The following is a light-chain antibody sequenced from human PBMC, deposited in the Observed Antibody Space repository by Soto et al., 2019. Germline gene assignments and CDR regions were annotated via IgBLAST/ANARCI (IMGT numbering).Light chain of an antibody. CDR3: QQYATSSPT. V-gene: IGKV1-5*01. J-gene: IGKJ2*01. CDR1: QSISRW. CDR2: GAS. Sequence: DIPMTQSPSTLSASVGDRVTFTCRTSQSISRWLAWYQQRPREAPKLLLYGASSLESGVPSRFSGSGSGTEFTLTISSLQRSDFAAYFCQQYATSSPTLGQGTKLEI.